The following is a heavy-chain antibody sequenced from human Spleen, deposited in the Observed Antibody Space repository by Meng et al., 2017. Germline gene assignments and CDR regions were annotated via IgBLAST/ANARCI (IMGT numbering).Heavy chain of an antibody. CDR1: GGSFSSASYY. Sequence: VQMQESGPGLVKPSQTLSLPCSVSGGSFSSASYYWSWIRQHPGKGLEWIGYIDYSGNTYYNPSLKSLVAISLDTSKNQFSVKLSSVTAADTAVYYCARDAGDLWGQGTLVTVSS. V-gene: IGHV4-31*01. J-gene: IGHJ5*02. CDR2: IDYSGNT. CDR3: ARDAGDL.